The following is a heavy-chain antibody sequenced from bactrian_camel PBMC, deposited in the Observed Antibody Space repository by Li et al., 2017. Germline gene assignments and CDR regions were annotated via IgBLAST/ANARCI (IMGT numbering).Heavy chain of an antibody. D-gene: IGHD4*01. CDR2: LDSDGRI. CDR1: TGTFRSAC. V-gene: IGHV3S9*01. J-gene: IGHJ4*01. Sequence: HVQLVESGGGSVQAGGSLRLSCAASTGTFRSACMGWIRQASGKEREWVGSLDSDGRINYADSVKGRFTVSRGSAKHTVYLQMNGLKPGDTAVYYCALAQWSAILSCSGQGTQVTVS.